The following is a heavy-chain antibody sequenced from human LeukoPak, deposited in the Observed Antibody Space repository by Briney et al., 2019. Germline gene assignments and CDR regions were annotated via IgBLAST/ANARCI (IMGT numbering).Heavy chain of an antibody. CDR3: ARDYTYYYGSGSYFYYFDY. CDR1: GFIFSTYN. V-gene: IGHV3-21*01. Sequence: GGSLRLSCAASGFIFSTYNMNWVRQAPGKGLEWVSSISSSSSYIYYADSVKGRFTISRDNAKNSLYLQMNSLRAEDTAVYYCARDYTYYYGSGSYFYYFDYWGQGTLVTASS. J-gene: IGHJ4*02. CDR2: ISSSSSYI. D-gene: IGHD3-10*01.